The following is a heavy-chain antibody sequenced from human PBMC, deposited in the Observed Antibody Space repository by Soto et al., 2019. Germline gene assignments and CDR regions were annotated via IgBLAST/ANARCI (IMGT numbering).Heavy chain of an antibody. CDR2: IYYSGST. D-gene: IGHD5-18*01. Sequence: PSETLSLTCTVSGGSISSGDYYWSGIRQPPGKGLEWIGYIYYSGSTYYNPSLKSRVTISVDTSKNQFSLKLSSVTAADTAVYYCARYSYGPSRGAFDIWGQGTMVTVSS. CDR3: ARYSYGPSRGAFDI. CDR1: GGSISSGDYY. V-gene: IGHV4-30-4*01. J-gene: IGHJ3*02.